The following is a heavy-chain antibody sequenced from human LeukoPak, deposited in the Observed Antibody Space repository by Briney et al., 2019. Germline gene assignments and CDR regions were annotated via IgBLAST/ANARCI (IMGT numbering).Heavy chain of an antibody. D-gene: IGHD3-3*01. CDR3: AKRFYYYGMDV. V-gene: IGHV4-4*02. Sequence: SETLYLTCAVSGGSISSSNWWSWVRQPPGKGLEWIGEIYHSGSTNYNPSLKSRVTISVDKSKNQFSLKLSSVTAADTAVYYCAKRFYYYGMDVWGQGTTVTVSS. J-gene: IGHJ6*02. CDR2: IYHSGST. CDR1: GGSISSSNW.